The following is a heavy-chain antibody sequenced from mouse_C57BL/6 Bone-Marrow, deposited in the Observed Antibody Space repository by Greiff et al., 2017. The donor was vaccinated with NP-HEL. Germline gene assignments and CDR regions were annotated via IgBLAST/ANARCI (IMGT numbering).Heavy chain of an antibody. CDR3: ALITTVVATEAMDY. J-gene: IGHJ4*01. V-gene: IGHV14-2*01. D-gene: IGHD1-1*01. CDR2: IDPEDGET. CDR1: GFNIKDYY. Sequence: VQLQQSGAELVKPGASVKLSCTASGFNIKDYYMHWVKQRTEQGLEWIGRIDPEDGETKYAPKFQGPATIPADTSSNTAYLQLSSLTSEDTAVYYCALITTVVATEAMDYWGQGTSVTVSS.